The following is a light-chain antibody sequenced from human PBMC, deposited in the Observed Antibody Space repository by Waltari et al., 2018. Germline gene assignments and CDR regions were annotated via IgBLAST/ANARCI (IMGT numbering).Light chain of an antibody. CDR2: DAS. CDR1: QSISRF. Sequence: DIFLTQSPGTLSLSPGDGATLSCRAIQSISRFLAWYQQKPGQAPRLLIYDASTRATGIPDRFSGSGSGTDFSLTISRLEPEDFAVYYCQKYGTLPATFGQGTKVEIK. CDR3: QKYGTLPAT. V-gene: IGKV3-20*01. J-gene: IGKJ1*01.